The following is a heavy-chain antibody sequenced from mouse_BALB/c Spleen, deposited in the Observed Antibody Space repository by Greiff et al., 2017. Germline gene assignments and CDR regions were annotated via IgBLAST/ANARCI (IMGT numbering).Heavy chain of an antibody. Sequence: EVKLMESGGGLVKPGGSLKLSCAASGFTFSDYYMYWVRQTPEKRLEWVATISDGGSYTYYPDSVKGRFTISRDNAKNNLYLQMSSLKSEDTAMYYCARGRDGYFYYYAMDYWGQGTSVTVSS. CDR3: ARGRDGYFYYYAMDY. V-gene: IGHV5-4*02. CDR1: GFTFSDYY. CDR2: ISDGGSYT. J-gene: IGHJ4*01. D-gene: IGHD2-3*01.